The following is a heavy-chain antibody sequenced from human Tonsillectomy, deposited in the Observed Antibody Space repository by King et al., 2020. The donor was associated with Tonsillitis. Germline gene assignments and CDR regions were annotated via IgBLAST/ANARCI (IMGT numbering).Heavy chain of an antibody. CDR1: GFTFSSYA. D-gene: IGHD5-12*01. CDR2: ISGSGGST. J-gene: IGHJ4*02. Sequence: VQLVESGGGSVQPGGSLRLSCAASGFTFSSYAMSWVRQAPGKGLEWVSAISGSGGSTYYADSVKGQFTISRDNSKNTLYLQMNSLRAEDTAVYYCALGGWLRLGGFDYWGQGTLVTVSS. CDR3: ALGGWLRLGGFDY. V-gene: IGHV3-23*04.